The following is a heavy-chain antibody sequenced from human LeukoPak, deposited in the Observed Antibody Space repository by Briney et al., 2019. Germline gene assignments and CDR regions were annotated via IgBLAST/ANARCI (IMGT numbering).Heavy chain of an antibody. CDR1: GGSISSSSYY. J-gene: IGHJ4*02. V-gene: IGHV4-39*01. Sequence: SETLSLTCTVSGGSISSSSYYWGWIRQPPGKGLEWIGSVYYSGRTYYNPSLKSRVTISVDTSKNQFSLKLTSVTAADTAVYYCARSRGVIASNFDFWAQGTLVTVSS. D-gene: IGHD3-10*01. CDR3: ARSRGVIASNFDF. CDR2: VYYSGRT.